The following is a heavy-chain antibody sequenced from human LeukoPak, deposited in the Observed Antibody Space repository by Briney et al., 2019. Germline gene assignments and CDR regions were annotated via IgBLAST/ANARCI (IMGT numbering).Heavy chain of an antibody. CDR1: GFTVSSNY. V-gene: IGHV3-53*01. CDR2: IYSGGST. Sequence: GGSVRLSCAASGFTVSSNYMSWVRQAPGKGLEWVSVIYSGGSTYYADSVKGRFTISRDNSKNTLYLQMNSLRAEDTAVYYCARLGYCSGGSCYPGAFDIWGQGTMVTVSS. D-gene: IGHD2-15*01. CDR3: ARLGYCSGGSCYPGAFDI. J-gene: IGHJ3*02.